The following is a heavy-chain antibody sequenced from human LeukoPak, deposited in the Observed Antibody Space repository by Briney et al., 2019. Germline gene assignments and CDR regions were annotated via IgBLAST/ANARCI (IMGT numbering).Heavy chain of an antibody. Sequence: ASVKVSCKASGYTFTNYGVSWVRQAPGQGLEWMGWISAHNGNTNYAQNLQGRVSMTTDSSTSTAYMELRSLRADDTAAYYCARGMGTTTFAVFDYWGQGTLVTVSS. CDR2: ISAHNGNT. CDR3: ARGMGTTTFAVFDY. V-gene: IGHV1-18*01. D-gene: IGHD1/OR15-1a*01. J-gene: IGHJ4*02. CDR1: GYTFTNYG.